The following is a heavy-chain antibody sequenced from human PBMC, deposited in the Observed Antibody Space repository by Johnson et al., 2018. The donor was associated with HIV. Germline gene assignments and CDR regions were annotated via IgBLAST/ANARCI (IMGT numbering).Heavy chain of an antibody. J-gene: IGHJ3*02. CDR1: GFTVSSNY. Sequence: QVQLVESGGGLIQPGGSLRLSCAASGFTVSSNYMSWIRQTPGKGLEWVSYISSSGGTVYYADSVKGRFTISRDNAKNSLYLQMNSLRAEDTALYYCPRGVGGAGDDAFDSWGQGTMVTVSS. D-gene: IGHD6-19*01. CDR2: ISSSGGTV. CDR3: PRGVGGAGDDAFDS. V-gene: IGHV3-11*01.